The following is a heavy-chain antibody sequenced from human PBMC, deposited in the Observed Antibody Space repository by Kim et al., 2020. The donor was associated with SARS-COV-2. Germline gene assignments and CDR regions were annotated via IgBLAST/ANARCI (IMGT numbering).Heavy chain of an antibody. D-gene: IGHD2-21*02. CDR3: TSVLGESFGGCCYSGV. V-gene: IGHV3-15*01. J-gene: IGHJ6*02. Sequence: PVKGRFTISRDDSKTTLYLQMNSLKTEDTAVYYCTSVLGESFGGCCYSGVWGHGTTVTVSS.